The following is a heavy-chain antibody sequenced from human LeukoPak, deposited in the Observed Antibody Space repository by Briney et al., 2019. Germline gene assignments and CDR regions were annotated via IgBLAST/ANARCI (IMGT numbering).Heavy chain of an antibody. CDR3: AKAVLWFGDLSPVSFDH. CDR2: ISWNSGSR. J-gene: IGHJ4*02. D-gene: IGHD3-10*01. V-gene: IGHV3-9*01. CDR1: GFTFDDHA. Sequence: GGSLRLSCVASGFTFDDHAMHRVRQAPGKGLEWVSGISWNSGSRGYADSVRGRFTISRDNAKNSLSLQMNSLRAEDTALYYCAKAVLWFGDLSPVSFDHLSQGTLVTVSS.